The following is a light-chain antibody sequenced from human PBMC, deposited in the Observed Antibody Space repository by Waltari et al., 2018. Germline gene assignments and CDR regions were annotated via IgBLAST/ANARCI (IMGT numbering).Light chain of an antibody. V-gene: IGKV1-5*03. Sequence: DIQMTQSPSSLSASVGDRVTITCRASQSISNWLAWYQQNPGKAPILLIYKASILKSGVPSRVSSSGSGTQFTLTISSMQPGDFATYYCQQYNTYSSFGQGTKLEIK. J-gene: IGKJ2*01. CDR2: KAS. CDR3: QQYNTYSS. CDR1: QSISNW.